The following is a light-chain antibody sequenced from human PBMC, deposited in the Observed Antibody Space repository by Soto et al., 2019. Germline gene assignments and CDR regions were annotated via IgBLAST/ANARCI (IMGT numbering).Light chain of an antibody. CDR2: DAS. CDR1: QSVANNY. V-gene: IGKV3-20*01. Sequence: EIVLTQSPGTLSLSPGERATLSCRASQSVANNYLAWYQQKPGQAPRFLIYDASSRATGIPDRFSGSGSGTNFTLTISRLEAEDFADYYCEQYGTTPLTFGGGTKVEIK. CDR3: EQYGTTPLT. J-gene: IGKJ4*01.